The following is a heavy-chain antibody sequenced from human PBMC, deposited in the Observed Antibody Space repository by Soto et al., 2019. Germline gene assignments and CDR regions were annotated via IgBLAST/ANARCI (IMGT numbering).Heavy chain of an antibody. V-gene: IGHV1-69*13. CDR1: GGTFSSYG. J-gene: IGHJ4*02. CDR3: ARTRTAQLERRALYFFDY. CDR2: IIPLFDTT. Sequence: SVKVSCKASGGTFSSYGISWVRQAPGQGLEWMGGIIPLFDTTIYAQKFQGRVTITADESATTAYMEVSSLRSEDTAMYYCARTRTAQLERRALYFFDYWGQGTLVTVS. D-gene: IGHD1-1*01.